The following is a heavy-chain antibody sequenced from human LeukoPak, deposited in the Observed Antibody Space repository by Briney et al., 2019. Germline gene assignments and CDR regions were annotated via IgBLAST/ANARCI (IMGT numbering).Heavy chain of an antibody. D-gene: IGHD3-22*01. J-gene: IGHJ3*02. CDR1: GFTFSSYG. Sequence: PGGSLRLSCAASGFTFSSYGMHWVRQAPGKGLEWVAVISYDGSNKYYADSVKGRFTISRDNSKNTLYLQMNSLRAEDTAVYYCAKIDYYDSSGYLDAFDIWGQGTMVTVSS. CDR2: ISYDGSNK. CDR3: AKIDYYDSSGYLDAFDI. V-gene: IGHV3-30*18.